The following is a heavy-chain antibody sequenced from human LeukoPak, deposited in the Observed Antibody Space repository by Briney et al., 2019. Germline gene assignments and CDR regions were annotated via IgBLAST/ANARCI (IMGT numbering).Heavy chain of an antibody. CDR3: ARDRERFGESDY. V-gene: IGHV4-4*07. CDR1: GGSISGYF. CDR2: IYSSGST. Sequence: SETLSLTCTVSGGSISGYFWTWIRQPAGKGLEWIGRIYSSGSTNYNPSLKSRLTMSVDTSKTQFSLHLSSVTAADTAVYFCARDRERFGESDYWGQGTLVTVSS. J-gene: IGHJ4*02. D-gene: IGHD3-10*01.